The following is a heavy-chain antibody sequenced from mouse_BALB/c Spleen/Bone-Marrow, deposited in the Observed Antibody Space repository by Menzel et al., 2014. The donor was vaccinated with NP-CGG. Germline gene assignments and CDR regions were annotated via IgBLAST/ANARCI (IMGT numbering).Heavy chain of an antibody. Sequence: EVKLVESGGGLVQPGGSLKLSCAASGFDFSRYWTSWVRQAPGKGLEWIGETNPDSRTINYSPSLKDKFIISRDNAKNTLYLRLNKVRSEDTALYYCARPDYYGYLNYWGQGTTLTVSS. CDR2: TNPDSRTI. J-gene: IGHJ2*01. D-gene: IGHD1-1*01. CDR1: GFDFSRYW. V-gene: IGHV4-1*02. CDR3: ARPDYYGYLNY.